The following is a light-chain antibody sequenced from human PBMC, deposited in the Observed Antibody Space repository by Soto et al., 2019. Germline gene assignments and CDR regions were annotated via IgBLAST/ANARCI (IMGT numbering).Light chain of an antibody. CDR2: EVS. CDR1: SSDVGGYNY. V-gene: IGLV2-8*01. Sequence: QSVLTQPPSASGSPGQSVTISCTGTSSDVGGYNYVSWYQQHPGKAPKLMIYEVSKRPSGVPDRFSGSKSGNTASLTVSGLQADDEADYYCSSYAGSPYYVFGTGTKLTVL. CDR3: SSYAGSPYYV. J-gene: IGLJ1*01.